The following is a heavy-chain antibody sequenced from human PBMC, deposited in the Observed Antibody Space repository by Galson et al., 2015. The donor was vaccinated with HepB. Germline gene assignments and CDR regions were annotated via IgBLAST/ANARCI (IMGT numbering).Heavy chain of an antibody. V-gene: IGHV3-53*01. Sequence: SLRLSCAASGFSVNDNNMCWVRQAPGKGLEWVPVVHGNGDIYYADSVKGRFSTSRDIRMNTLSLHMKSLRAEDTAMYYCASFGGSYIGGWGQGTLVTVSS. CDR1: GFSVNDNN. CDR2: VHGNGDI. CDR3: ASFGGSYIGG. D-gene: IGHD3-16*01. J-gene: IGHJ4*02.